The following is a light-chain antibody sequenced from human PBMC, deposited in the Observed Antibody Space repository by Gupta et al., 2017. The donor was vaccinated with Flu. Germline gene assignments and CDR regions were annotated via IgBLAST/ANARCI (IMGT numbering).Light chain of an antibody. J-gene: IGLJ2*01. V-gene: IGLV3-21*02. CDR2: DDS. CDR3: QVWDSSSDHPV. Sequence: SYSLTPSPSVSVPPGLTARITCGGNNIGSKSVHWYQQKPGQAPVLVVYDDSDRPSGIPERVSGSNSGNTATRTFSRVEAGDESDYYCQVWDSSSDHPVFGGGTKLTVL. CDR1: NIGSKS.